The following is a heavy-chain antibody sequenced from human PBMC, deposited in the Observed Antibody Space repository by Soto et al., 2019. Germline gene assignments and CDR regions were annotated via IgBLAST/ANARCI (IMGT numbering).Heavy chain of an antibody. J-gene: IGHJ5*02. CDR2: INPSSGGT. V-gene: IGHV1-2*02. CDR3: AKGGSSWTEWFDP. D-gene: IGHD6-13*01. CDR1: GYTFTSYG. Sequence: ASVKVSCKASGYTFTSYGISWVRQAPGQGLEWMGWINPSSGGTKEAQKFRGRVTMTRDTSISAAYMELSRLTSDDTAVYYCAKGGSSWTEWFDPWGQGTLVTVSS.